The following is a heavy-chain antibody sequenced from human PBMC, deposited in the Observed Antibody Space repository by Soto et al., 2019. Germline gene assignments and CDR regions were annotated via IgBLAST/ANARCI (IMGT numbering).Heavy chain of an antibody. V-gene: IGHV3-30*18. CDR2: ISYDGSNI. CDR3: AKGGSSSWYLDDAFDI. J-gene: IGHJ3*02. CDR1: GFTFSSYG. D-gene: IGHD6-13*01. Sequence: QVQRVESGGGVFQPGRSLRLSCAASGFTFSSYGMHWVRQAPGKGLEWVAVISYDGSNIYYADSVKGRFTISRDNSKKMLYLQTNSLRAEDTAVYYCAKGGSSSWYLDDAFDIWGQGTIVTFSS.